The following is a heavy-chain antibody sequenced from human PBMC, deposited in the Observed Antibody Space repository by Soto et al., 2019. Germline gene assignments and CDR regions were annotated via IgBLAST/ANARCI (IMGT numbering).Heavy chain of an antibody. V-gene: IGHV4-59*01. CDR3: ARRYGGTFDY. CDR1: GGSITTYQ. J-gene: IGHJ4*02. Sequence: SETLSLTCTVSGGSITTYQWSWIRQPPGKGLEWIGGYSGFTNYNPSLESRATISVDHSKNQFFLTLRSVTAADTAVYYCARRYGGTFDYWGQGTLVTVSS. D-gene: IGHD2-15*01. CDR2: YSGFT.